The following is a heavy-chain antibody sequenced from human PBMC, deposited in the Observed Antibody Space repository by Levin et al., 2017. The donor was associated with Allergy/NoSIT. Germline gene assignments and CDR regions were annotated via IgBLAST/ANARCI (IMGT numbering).Heavy chain of an antibody. J-gene: IGHJ4*02. D-gene: IGHD2-2*01. Sequence: PGGSLRLSCAVSGFTVSSSYMSWVRQAPGKGLDWVSVILSNGRTYYADSVKGRFTISRDNSKNTLYLQMNSLRAEDTAVYYCARGYEWLDYWGQGALVTVSS. CDR1: GFTVSSSY. CDR2: ILSNGRT. V-gene: IGHV3-53*01. CDR3: ARGYEWLDY.